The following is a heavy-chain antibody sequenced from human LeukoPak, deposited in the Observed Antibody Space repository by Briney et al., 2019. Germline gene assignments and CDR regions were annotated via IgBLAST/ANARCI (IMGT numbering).Heavy chain of an antibody. J-gene: IGHJ4*02. CDR2: INNDGSST. D-gene: IGHD5-18*01. CDR1: GFTFSSYW. CDR3: AKGGRYSYGYGFDY. Sequence: GGSLRLSCEASGFTFSSYWIHWVRQAPGKGLVWVSRINNDGSSTSYADSVKGRFTISRDNSKNTLYLRINSLRAEDTGVYYCAKGGRYSYGYGFDYWGQGTLVTVSS. V-gene: IGHV3-74*01.